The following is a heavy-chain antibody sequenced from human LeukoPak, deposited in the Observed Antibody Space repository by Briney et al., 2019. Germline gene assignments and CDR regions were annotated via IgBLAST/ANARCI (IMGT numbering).Heavy chain of an antibody. CDR1: GGTFSSYA. CDR2: IIPIFGTA. V-gene: IGHV1-69*06. D-gene: IGHD2-15*01. CDR3: ARRLGYCSGSSCYAGQTDAFDI. Sequence: ASVKVSCKASGGTFSSYAISWVRQAPGQGLEWMGGIIPIFGTANYAQKFQGRVTITADKFTSTAYMELSSLRSEDTAVYYCARRLGYCSGSSCYAGQTDAFDIWGQGTMVTVSS. J-gene: IGHJ3*02.